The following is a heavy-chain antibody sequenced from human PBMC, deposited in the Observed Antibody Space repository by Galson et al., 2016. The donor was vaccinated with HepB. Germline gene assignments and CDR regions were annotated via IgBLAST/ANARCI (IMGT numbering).Heavy chain of an antibody. Sequence: SLRLSCAASGFTFTNYNMNWVRRAPGRRLEWVSYIDSGSATILYADSVKGRFTISRDNARNSLYLQMSSLRVEDTAVYYCVRESPGVISYGSVDYWGQGTLATVSS. D-gene: IGHD5-18*01. V-gene: IGHV3-48*04. CDR2: IDSGSATI. CDR1: GFTFTNYN. CDR3: VRESPGVISYGSVDY. J-gene: IGHJ4*02.